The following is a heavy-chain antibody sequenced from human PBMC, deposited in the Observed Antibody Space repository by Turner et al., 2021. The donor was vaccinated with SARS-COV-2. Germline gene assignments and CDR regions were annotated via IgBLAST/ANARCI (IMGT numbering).Heavy chain of an antibody. Sequence: EVQLVESGGGLVQPGGSLRLPGAASGFTFSIYWMHWVRQAPGKGLVWVSRINSDGSSTSYADSVKGRFTISSDNAKNTLYLQMNSLRAEDTAVYYCAREGHTAMGVFFDYWGQGTLVTVSS. CDR1: GFTFSIYW. V-gene: IGHV3-74*01. D-gene: IGHD5-18*01. CDR2: INSDGSST. CDR3: AREGHTAMGVFFDY. J-gene: IGHJ4*02.